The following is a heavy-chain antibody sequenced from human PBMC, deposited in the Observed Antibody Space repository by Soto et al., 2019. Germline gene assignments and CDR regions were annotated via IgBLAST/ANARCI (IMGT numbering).Heavy chain of an antibody. CDR2: IYYSGST. V-gene: IGHV4-30-4*01. Sequence: LSLTCTVSGGSISSGDYYWSWIRQPPGKGLEWIGYIYYSGSTYYNPSLKSRVTISVDTSKNQFSLKLSSVTAADTAVYYCARDLLYSGYDDYGMDVRGQGTTVTVSS. J-gene: IGHJ6*02. CDR1: GGSISSGDYY. CDR3: ARDLLYSGYDDYGMDV. D-gene: IGHD5-12*01.